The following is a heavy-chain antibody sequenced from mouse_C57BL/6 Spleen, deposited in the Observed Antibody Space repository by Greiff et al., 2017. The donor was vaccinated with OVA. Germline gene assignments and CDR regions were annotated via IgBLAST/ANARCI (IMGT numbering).Heavy chain of an antibody. V-gene: IGHV1-69*01. Sequence: QVQLQQPGAELVMPGASVKLSCKASGYTFTSYWMHWVKQRPGQGLEWIGEIDPSDSYTNYHQKFKGKSTLTVDKSSSTAYMQLSSLTSEDSAVYYCARGEDGKGYFDVWGTGTTVTVSS. CDR2: IDPSDSYT. D-gene: IGHD2-1*01. CDR1: GYTFTSYW. CDR3: ARGEDGKGYFDV. J-gene: IGHJ1*03.